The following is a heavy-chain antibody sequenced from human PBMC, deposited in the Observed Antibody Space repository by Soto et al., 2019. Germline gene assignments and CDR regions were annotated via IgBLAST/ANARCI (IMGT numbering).Heavy chain of an antibody. CDR2: MNPSSGNA. V-gene: IGHV1-8*01. CDR1: GCTFTNYD. D-gene: IGHD2-21*02. Sequence: ASVKVSCKASGCTFTNYDINWVRQATGQGLERMGWMNPSSGNAGYIQKFQGRVTMTRDTSTSTAYMELTSLTSDDTAMYYCARTRLCGGDCYSAYYFDFWGQGALVTVSS. J-gene: IGHJ4*02. CDR3: ARTRLCGGDCYSAYYFDF.